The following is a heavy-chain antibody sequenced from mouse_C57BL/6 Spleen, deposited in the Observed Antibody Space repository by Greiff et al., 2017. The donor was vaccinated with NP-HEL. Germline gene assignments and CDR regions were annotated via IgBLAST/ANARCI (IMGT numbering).Heavy chain of an antibody. Sequence: VQLQQSGAELARPGASVKLSCKASGYTFTSYGISWVKQRTGQGLEWIGEIYPRSGNTYYNEKFKGKATLTADKSSSTAYMELRSLTSEDSAVYFCASGITTVPYWYFDVWGTGTTVTVSS. V-gene: IGHV1-81*01. CDR3: ASGITTVPYWYFDV. CDR1: GYTFTSYG. CDR2: IYPRSGNT. J-gene: IGHJ1*03. D-gene: IGHD1-1*01.